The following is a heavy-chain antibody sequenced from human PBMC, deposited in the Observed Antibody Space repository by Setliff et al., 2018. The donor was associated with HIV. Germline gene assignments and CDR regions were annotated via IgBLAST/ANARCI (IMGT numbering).Heavy chain of an antibody. D-gene: IGHD3-22*01. V-gene: IGHV4-31*03. Sequence: SETLSLTCTVSGGSITSGGDSWSWIRQHPGKGLKWIGYISYSGITYYDPSLTSRLTMSVDTSNNQFSLKLSSATAADTAVYYCARVLGVRRDYYDSSAPLRAAFDIWGQGTMVTVSS. CDR1: GGSITSGGDS. J-gene: IGHJ3*02. CDR2: ISYSGIT. CDR3: ARVLGVRRDYYDSSAPLRAAFDI.